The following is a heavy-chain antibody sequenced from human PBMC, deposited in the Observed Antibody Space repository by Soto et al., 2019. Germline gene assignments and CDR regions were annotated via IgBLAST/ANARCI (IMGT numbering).Heavy chain of an antibody. CDR3: ARPRSSTTNYYYGMDV. D-gene: IGHD1-7*01. CDR1: GFTFSSYG. Sequence: GGSLRLSCAASGFTFSSYGMHWVRQAPGKGLEWVAVIWYDGSNKYYADSVKGRFTISRDNSKNTLYLQMNSLRAEDTAVYYCARPRSSTTNYYYGMDVWGQGTTVTVSS. V-gene: IGHV3-33*01. J-gene: IGHJ6*02. CDR2: IWYDGSNK.